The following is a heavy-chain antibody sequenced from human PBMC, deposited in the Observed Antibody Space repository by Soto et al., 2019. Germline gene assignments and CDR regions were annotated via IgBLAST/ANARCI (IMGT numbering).Heavy chain of an antibody. Sequence: LRLSCAASGFTFSSYGMHWVRQAPGKGLEWVAVISYDGSNKYYADSVKGRFTISRDNSKNTLYLQMNSLRADDTAVYYCAKDYGSGSYYNVDGMDVWGQGTTVTVSS. CDR2: ISYDGSNK. CDR1: GFTFSSYG. J-gene: IGHJ6*02. CDR3: AKDYGSGSYYNVDGMDV. V-gene: IGHV3-30*18. D-gene: IGHD3-10*01.